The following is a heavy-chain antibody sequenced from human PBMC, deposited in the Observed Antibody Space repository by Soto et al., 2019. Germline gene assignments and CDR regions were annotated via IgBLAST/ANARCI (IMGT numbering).Heavy chain of an antibody. CDR1: GYTFTIYG. D-gene: IGHD6-13*01. V-gene: IGHV1-18*01. Sequence: GASVKVSCKASGYTFTIYGISWVRQAPGQGLEWMGWISAYNGNTNYAQKLQGRVTMTTDTSTSTAYMELRSLRSDDTAVYYCAREVEAAAGTSYYFDYWGQGTLVTVSS. CDR3: AREVEAAAGTSYYFDY. J-gene: IGHJ4*02. CDR2: ISAYNGNT.